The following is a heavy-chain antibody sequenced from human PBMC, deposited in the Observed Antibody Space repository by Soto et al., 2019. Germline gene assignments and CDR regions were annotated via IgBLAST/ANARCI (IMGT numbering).Heavy chain of an antibody. V-gene: IGHV5-51*01. J-gene: IGHJ4*02. Sequence: PGESLKISCRAYGYIFATHWIGWVRQMPGKGLEWMGIIYPGDSDTRYSPSFQGQVTISADKSISTAYLQWSSLKASDTAMYYCTRHSKTGPFDYWGQGTLVTVPQ. CDR2: IYPGDSDT. CDR3: TRHSKTGPFDY. CDR1: GYIFATHW. D-gene: IGHD1-1*01.